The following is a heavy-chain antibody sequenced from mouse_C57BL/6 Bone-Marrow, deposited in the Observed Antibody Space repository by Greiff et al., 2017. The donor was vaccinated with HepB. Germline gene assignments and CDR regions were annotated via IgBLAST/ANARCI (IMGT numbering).Heavy chain of an antibody. CDR1: GYTFTSYW. V-gene: IGHV1-61*01. J-gene: IGHJ3*01. Sequence: QVQLQQPGAELVRPGSSVKLSCKASGYTFTSYWMDWVKQRPGQGLEWIGNIYPSDSETHYNQKFKDKATLTVDKSSSTAYMQLSSLTSVDSAVYYCARIYYGSSYGFAYWGQGTLVTVSA. CDR2: IYPSDSET. D-gene: IGHD1-1*01. CDR3: ARIYYGSSYGFAY.